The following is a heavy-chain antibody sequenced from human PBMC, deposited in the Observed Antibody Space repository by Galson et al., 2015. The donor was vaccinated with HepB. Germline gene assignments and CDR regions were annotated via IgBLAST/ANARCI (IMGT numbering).Heavy chain of an antibody. CDR3: ARVAYDAWLGGTAVGWFDP. CDR2: INPSGGST. V-gene: IGHV1-46*01. J-gene: IGHJ5*02. D-gene: IGHD3-10*01. Sequence: SVKVSCKASGYTFTSYYMHWVRQAPGQGREWMGIINPSGGSTSYAQKFQGRVTMTRDTSTSTVYMELSSLRSEDTAVYYCARVAYDAWLGGTAVGWFDPWGQGTLVAVTS. CDR1: GYTFTSYY.